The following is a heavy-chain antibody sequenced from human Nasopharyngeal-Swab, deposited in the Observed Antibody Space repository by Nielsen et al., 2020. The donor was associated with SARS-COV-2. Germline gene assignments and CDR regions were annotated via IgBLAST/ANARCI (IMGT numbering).Heavy chain of an antibody. D-gene: IGHD6-19*01. J-gene: IGHJ5*02. CDR2: ISSSSSYT. Sequence: GGSLRLSCAASGFTFSDYYMSWIRQAPGKGLEWVSYISSSSSYTNYADSVKGRFTISRDNAKNSLCLQMNSLRAEDTAVYYCARDGYSSGWYGGWFDPWGQGTLVTVSS. CDR3: ARDGYSSGWYGGWFDP. CDR1: GFTFSDYY. V-gene: IGHV3-11*06.